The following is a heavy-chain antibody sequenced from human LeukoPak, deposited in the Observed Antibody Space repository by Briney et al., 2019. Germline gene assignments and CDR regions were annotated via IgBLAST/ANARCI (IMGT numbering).Heavy chain of an antibody. J-gene: IGHJ6*02. V-gene: IGHV1-2*04. Sequence: ASVKVSCKASGYTFTGYYMHWVRQAPGQGLEWMGWINPNSGGTNYAQKFQGWVTMTRDTSISTAYMELSRLRSDDTAVYYCARNRYCSSTSCYTTSLLGATDVWGQGTTVTVSS. CDR3: ARNRYCSSTSCYTTSLLGATDV. CDR2: INPNSGGT. CDR1: GYTFTGYY. D-gene: IGHD2-2*02.